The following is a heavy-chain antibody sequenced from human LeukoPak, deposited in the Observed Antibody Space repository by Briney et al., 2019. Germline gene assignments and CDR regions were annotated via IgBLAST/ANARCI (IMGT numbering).Heavy chain of an antibody. J-gene: IGHJ4*02. D-gene: IGHD2-15*01. CDR1: GFTFSSYA. CDR3: AKDMGGSGVVVAATRGPFDY. Sequence: GGSLRLSCAASGFTFSSYAMSWVRQAPGKGLEWASAISGSGGSTYYADSVKGRFTISRDNSKNTLYLQMNSLRAEDTAVYYCAKDMGGSGVVVAATRGPFDYWGQGTLVTVSS. V-gene: IGHV3-23*01. CDR2: ISGSGGST.